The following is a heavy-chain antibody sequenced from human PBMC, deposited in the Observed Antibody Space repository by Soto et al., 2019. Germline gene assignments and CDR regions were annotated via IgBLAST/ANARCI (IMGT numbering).Heavy chain of an antibody. Sequence: QVQLVESGGGVVQPGTSLRLSCAASGFRFKSFVMHWVRQAPGKGLEWVAFTSYDGNNKDYGDSVKGRFTVSRDNSQNTLHLQMDFLRPEDTALYYCARWGTTGGFDLWXQGTLVSVSS. CDR1: GFRFKSFV. D-gene: IGHD3-16*01. J-gene: IGHJ4*02. CDR2: TSYDGNNK. CDR3: ARWGTTGGFDL. V-gene: IGHV3-30*19.